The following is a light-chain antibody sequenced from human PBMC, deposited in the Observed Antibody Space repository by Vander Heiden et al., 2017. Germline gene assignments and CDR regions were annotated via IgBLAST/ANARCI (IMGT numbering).Light chain of an antibody. Sequence: QSALTQPPSASGSPGQSVTISCTGTSTDVGRYNHVSWYQQHPGKAPKVLIYDVIRRPSGVPDRFSGSKSGNTASPTVSGLQADDEADYYCTSYGGNNNLVFGGGTKLTVL. CDR2: DVI. CDR1: STDVGRYNH. V-gene: IGLV2-8*01. J-gene: IGLJ2*01. CDR3: TSYGGNNNLV.